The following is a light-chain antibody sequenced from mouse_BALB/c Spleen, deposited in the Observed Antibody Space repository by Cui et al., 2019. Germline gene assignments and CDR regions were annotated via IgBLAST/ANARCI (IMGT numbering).Light chain of an antibody. CDR2: SAS. J-gene: IGKJ1*01. CDR3: QQYSSYPRT. CDR1: QNVGTA. V-gene: IGKV6-13*01. Sequence: DIVITQSQKFMSTSVGDRVSITCKASQNVGTAVAWYQQKPGQSPKLLIYSASNRYTGVPDRFTGSGSGTDFTLTISNMQSEDMADYFCQQYSSYPRTFGGGTKLEIK.